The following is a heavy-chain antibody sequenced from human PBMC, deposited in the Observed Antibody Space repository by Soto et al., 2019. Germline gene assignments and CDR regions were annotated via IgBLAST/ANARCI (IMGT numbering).Heavy chain of an antibody. J-gene: IGHJ4*02. Sequence: EVQLLESGGGLVQPGGSLRLSCAASGFTFSSYAMSWVRQAPGKGLEWVSAISGSGGSTYYADSVKGRFTISRDNSKNTLYLQMNSVRAEDTAVYYWAKEPGYSSGWGPFDYWGQGTLVTVSS. CDR2: ISGSGGST. V-gene: IGHV3-23*01. CDR1: GFTFSSYA. CDR3: AKEPGYSSGWGPFDY. D-gene: IGHD6-19*01.